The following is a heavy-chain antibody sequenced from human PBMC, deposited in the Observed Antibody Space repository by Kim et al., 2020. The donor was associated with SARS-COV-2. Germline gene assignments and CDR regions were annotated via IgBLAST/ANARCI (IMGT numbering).Heavy chain of an antibody. CDR1: GYTFTSYG. D-gene: IGHD3-22*01. J-gene: IGHJ4*02. CDR2: ISAYNGNI. V-gene: IGHV1-18*04. CDR3: ARDVTYYYDSSGYSCDY. Sequence: ASVKVSCKASGYTFTSYGISWVRQAPGQGLEWMGWISAYNGNINYAQKLQGRVTMTTDTSTSTAYMELRSLRSDDTAVYYCARDVTYYYDSSGYSCDYWGQGTLVTVSS.